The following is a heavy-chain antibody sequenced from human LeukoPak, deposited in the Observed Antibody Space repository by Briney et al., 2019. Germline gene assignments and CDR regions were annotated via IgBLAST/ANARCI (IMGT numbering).Heavy chain of an antibody. Sequence: PGGCLRLSCAPAGFTFSSYEINWVRQAPGKWQVWVSSIIGSGSTENYADSAPGRFTTSRDNAKDTLFLQMNSLRGEDTAVYYCARGGRGYGMDVWGQGTTVTVSS. CDR2: IIGSGSTE. CDR1: GFTFSSYE. J-gene: IGHJ6*02. CDR3: ARGGRGYGMDV. V-gene: IGHV3-48*03.